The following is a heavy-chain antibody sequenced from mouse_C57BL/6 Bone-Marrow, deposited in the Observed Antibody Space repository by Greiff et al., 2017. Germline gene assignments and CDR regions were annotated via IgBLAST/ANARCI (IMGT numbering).Heavy chain of an antibody. J-gene: IGHJ1*03. D-gene: IGHD3-1*01. CDR3: ARWGYEYFDV. Sequence: QVLLQQPGAELVRPGSSVKLSCKASGYTFTSYWMHWVKQRPIQGLEWIGNIDPSDSETHYNQKFKDKATLTVDKSSSTAYMQLSSLTSEDSAVYDCARWGYEYFDVWGTGTTVTVSS. CDR1: GYTFTSYW. CDR2: IDPSDSET. V-gene: IGHV1-52*01.